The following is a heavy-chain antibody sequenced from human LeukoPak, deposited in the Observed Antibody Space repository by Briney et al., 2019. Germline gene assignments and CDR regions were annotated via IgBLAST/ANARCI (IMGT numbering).Heavy chain of an antibody. CDR1: GYTFTSYG. J-gene: IGHJ5*02. CDR3: ARGYSSSWYLGYNWFDP. V-gene: IGHV1-18*01. D-gene: IGHD6-13*01. CDR2: ISAYNGNT. Sequence: ASVKVSCKASGYTFTSYGISWVRQAPGQGLEWMGWISAYNGNTNYAQKLQGRVTMTTDTSTSTAYMELSSLRSEDTAVYYCARGYSSSWYLGYNWFDPWGQGTLVTVSS.